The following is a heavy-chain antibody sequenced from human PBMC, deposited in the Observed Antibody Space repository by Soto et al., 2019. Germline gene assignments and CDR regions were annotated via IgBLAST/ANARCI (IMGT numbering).Heavy chain of an antibody. Sequence: PGGSLRLSCTASGFTFGDYAMHWVRQAPGKGLEWVSGISWNSGSIGYADSVKGRFTISRDNAKNSLYLQMNSLRAEDTALYYCAKEILMAVAGLRSHYYVMELWGQGTMVIVAS. D-gene: IGHD6-19*01. CDR3: AKEILMAVAGLRSHYYVMEL. V-gene: IGHV3-9*01. CDR1: GFTFGDYA. CDR2: ISWNSGSI. J-gene: IGHJ6*02.